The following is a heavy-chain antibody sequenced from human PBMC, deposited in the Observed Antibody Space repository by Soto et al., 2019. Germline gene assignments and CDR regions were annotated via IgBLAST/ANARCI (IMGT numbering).Heavy chain of an antibody. CDR1: GFSVSSNY. J-gene: IGHJ4*02. V-gene: IGHV3-53*01. D-gene: IGHD3-10*01. CDR2: ISAGGSI. Sequence: GGSLRLSCEASGFSVSSNYMSWVRQAPGKGLEWVSVISAGGSIYYADSVKGRFTISRDNFKNTLSLQMNSLSAEDTAVYYCARSLPTITYYGEYYFDSWGQGARVTVSS. CDR3: ARSLPTITYYGEYYFDS.